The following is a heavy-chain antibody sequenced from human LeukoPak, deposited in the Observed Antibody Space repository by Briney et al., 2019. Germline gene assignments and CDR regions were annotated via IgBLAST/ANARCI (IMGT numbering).Heavy chain of an antibody. D-gene: IGHD3-9*01. J-gene: IGHJ4*02. CDR1: GFTFSSHW. V-gene: IGHV3-7*01. CDR2: IKQDGSEK. CDR3: ARSNLIGYDY. Sequence: GGSLRLSCAASGFTFSSHWMNWVRQGPGKGPEWVANIKQDGSEKYYVDSVKGRFIISRDNAKNSLYLQMDSLRAEDTAVYYCARSNLIGYDYWGQGTLVTVSS.